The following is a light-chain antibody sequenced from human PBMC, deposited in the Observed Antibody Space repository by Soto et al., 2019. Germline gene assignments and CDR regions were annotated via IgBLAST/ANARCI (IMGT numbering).Light chain of an antibody. V-gene: IGLV2-14*03. CDR3: SSYTSSSTLGV. J-gene: IGLJ1*01. CDR2: DVS. Sequence: QSVLTQPASVSGSPGQSITISCTGTSSDLGGYDYVSWYQHHPGKAPKLMIYDVSNRPSGVSNRFSGSKSGNTASLNISGLQPEDEADYYCSSYTSSSTLGVFGTGTKVTVL. CDR1: SSDLGGYDY.